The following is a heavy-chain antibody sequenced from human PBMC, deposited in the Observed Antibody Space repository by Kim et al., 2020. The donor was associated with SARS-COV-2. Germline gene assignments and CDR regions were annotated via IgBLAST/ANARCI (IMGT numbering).Heavy chain of an antibody. CDR3: AREVLTHGGFLEWLPPSYRDV. Sequence: GGSLRLSCAASGFTFSSYSMNWVRQAPGKGLEWVSSISSSSSYIYYADSVKGRFTISRDNAKNSLYLQMNSLRAEDTAVYYCAREVLTHGGFLEWLPPSYRDVWGKGTTVTVSS. V-gene: IGHV3-21*01. J-gene: IGHJ6*03. CDR1: GFTFSSYS. D-gene: IGHD3-3*01. CDR2: ISSSSSYI.